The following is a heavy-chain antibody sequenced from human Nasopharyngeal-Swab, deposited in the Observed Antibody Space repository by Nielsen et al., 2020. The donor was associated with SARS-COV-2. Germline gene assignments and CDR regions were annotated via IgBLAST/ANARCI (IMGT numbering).Heavy chain of an antibody. CDR1: GFTFSDYF. CDR2: ISSSSIYT. J-gene: IGHJ4*02. Sequence: GGSLRLSCAASGFTFSDYFMSWIRQALGKGLEWVSYISSSSIYTYYADSVKGRFTISRDNSKNTLYLQMNSLRAEDTAVYYCAKDPPIWSGYSSPFDYWGQGTLVTVSS. V-gene: IGHV3-11*05. CDR3: AKDPPIWSGYSSPFDY. D-gene: IGHD3-3*01.